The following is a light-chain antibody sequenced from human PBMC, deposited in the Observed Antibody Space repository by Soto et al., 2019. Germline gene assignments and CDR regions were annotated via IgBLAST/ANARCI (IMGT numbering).Light chain of an antibody. V-gene: IGKV1-39*01. CDR2: AAS. CDR3: QQSYSTPWT. Sequence: DIQMTQSPSSLSASVGDRVTITCRASQSISSYLNWYQQKPGKAPKLLIYAASSLPSGVPSRFSGSGSGTDFTLTXXSLQXEXXXTYYCQQSYSTPWTFGQGTKVEIK. J-gene: IGKJ1*01. CDR1: QSISSY.